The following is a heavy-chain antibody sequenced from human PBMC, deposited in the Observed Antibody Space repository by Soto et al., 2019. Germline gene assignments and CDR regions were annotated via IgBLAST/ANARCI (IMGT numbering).Heavy chain of an antibody. J-gene: IGHJ4*02. CDR2: VHPGDSDT. CDR1: GYGFTNHW. Sequence: PGASLKISCKGSGYGFTNHWIAWVRQMPGNGLEWMAIVHPGDSDTRYSPSFQCQVTTSADRSTNTAYLQWSSLKASDTAMYYCARPDSNGWYDYWGQGTLVTVS. V-gene: IGHV5-51*01. CDR3: ARPDSNGWYDY. D-gene: IGHD3-22*01.